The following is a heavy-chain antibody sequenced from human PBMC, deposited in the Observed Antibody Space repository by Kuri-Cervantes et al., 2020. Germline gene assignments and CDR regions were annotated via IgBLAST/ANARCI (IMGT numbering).Heavy chain of an antibody. CDR3: AREGLRYYYDQMPFDY. J-gene: IGHJ4*02. D-gene: IGHD3-22*01. CDR1: GLTFSSYG. V-gene: IGHV3-30*03. Sequence: GESLKISCAASGLTFSSYGMHWVRQAPGKGLEWVAVISYDGSNKYYADSVKGRFTISRDNSKNTLYLQMNSLRAEDTAVYYCAREGLRYYYDQMPFDYWGQGTLVTVSS. CDR2: ISYDGSNK.